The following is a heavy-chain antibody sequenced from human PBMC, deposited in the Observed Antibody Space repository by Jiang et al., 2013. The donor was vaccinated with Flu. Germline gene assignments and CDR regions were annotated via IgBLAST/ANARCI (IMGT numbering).Heavy chain of an antibody. D-gene: IGHD6-19*01. CDR3: ARIAVAGMFFDY. V-gene: IGHV4-39*07. Sequence: WIRQPPGKGLEWIGSIYYSGSTYYNPSLKSRVTISVDTSKNQFSLKLSSVTAADTAVYYCARIAVAGMFFDYWGQGTLVTVSS. J-gene: IGHJ4*02. CDR2: IYYSGST.